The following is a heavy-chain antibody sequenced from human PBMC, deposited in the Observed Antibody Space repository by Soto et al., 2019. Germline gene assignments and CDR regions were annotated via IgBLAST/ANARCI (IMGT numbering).Heavy chain of an antibody. J-gene: IGHJ4*02. CDR3: ARWISTPGIDF. V-gene: IGHV3-7*03. Sequence: EVQLVESGGGLVQPGGSLRLSCAASGFTFSSYWMNWVRQAPGKGLEWVANINQDGSDKSYVDSVKGRFTTSRDNAKNSLYLQMNSLRAEDTAVYYCARWISTPGIDFWGQGTLVTVSS. CDR2: INQDGSDK. CDR1: GFTFSSYW. D-gene: IGHD2-15*01.